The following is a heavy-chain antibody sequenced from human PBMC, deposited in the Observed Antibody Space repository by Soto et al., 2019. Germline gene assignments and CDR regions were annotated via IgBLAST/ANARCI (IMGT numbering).Heavy chain of an antibody. J-gene: IGHJ3*02. D-gene: IGHD2-2*01. CDR1: GGSISSGGYY. CDR2: IYYSGST. CDR3: ARVGCSSTSCYEADAFDI. V-gene: IGHV4-31*03. Sequence: QVQLQESGPGLVKPSQTLSLTCTVSGGSISSGGYYWSWIRQHPGKGLEWIGYIYYSGSTYYNPSLKSRVTISVDTSKNQFSPKLSSVTAADTAVYYCARVGCSSTSCYEADAFDIWGQGTMVTVSS.